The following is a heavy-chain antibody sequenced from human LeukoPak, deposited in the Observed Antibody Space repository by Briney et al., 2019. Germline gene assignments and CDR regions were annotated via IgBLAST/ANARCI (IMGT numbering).Heavy chain of an antibody. J-gene: IGHJ5*02. D-gene: IGHD5-12*01. CDR1: GYTFTGYY. Sequence: ASVKVSCKASGYTFTGYYMHWARQAPGQGLEWMGWINPNSGGTNYAQKFQGRVTMTRDTSISTAYMELSRLRSDDTAVYYCARDICSGYDLTRTNWFDPWGQGTLVTVSS. CDR2: INPNSGGT. CDR3: ARDICSGYDLTRTNWFDP. V-gene: IGHV1-2*02.